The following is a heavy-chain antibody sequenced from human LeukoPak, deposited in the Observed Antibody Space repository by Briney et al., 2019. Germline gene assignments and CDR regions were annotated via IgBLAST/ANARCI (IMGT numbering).Heavy chain of an antibody. CDR1: GGSISSYY. Sequence: SETLSLTCTVSGGSISSYYWSWIRQPAGKGLEWVGRIYTSGCTNYNPSLKSRVTMSVDTSKNQFSLKLSSVTAADTAVYYCARYLALYYYDSSGNAFDIWGQATMVTVSS. D-gene: IGHD3-22*01. V-gene: IGHV4-4*07. J-gene: IGHJ3*02. CDR2: IYTSGCT. CDR3: ARYLALYYYDSSGNAFDI.